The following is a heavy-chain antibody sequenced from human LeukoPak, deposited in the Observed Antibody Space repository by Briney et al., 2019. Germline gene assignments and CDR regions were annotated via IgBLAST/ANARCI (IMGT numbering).Heavy chain of an antibody. V-gene: IGHV3-74*01. J-gene: IGHJ5*02. D-gene: IGHD2-2*01. CDR2: LNTDGSVT. CDR3: ARDGRGYCSSTSCYGWFDP. Sequence: GGSLRLSCAASGFTFSSYSMNWVRQAPGKGLEWVSRLNTDGSVTRYADSVKGRFTITRDNAKNMLYLQMNSLRAEDTAVYYCARDGRGYCSSTSCYGWFDPWGQGTLVTVSS. CDR1: GFTFSSYS.